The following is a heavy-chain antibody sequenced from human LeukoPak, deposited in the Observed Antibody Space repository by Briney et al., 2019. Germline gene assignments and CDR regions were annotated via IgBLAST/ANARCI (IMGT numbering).Heavy chain of an antibody. CDR3: ARMESVGSWSLFDY. J-gene: IGHJ4*02. D-gene: IGHD6-13*01. CDR1: GYTFTSYD. Sequence: ASVKVSCKASGYTFTSYDINWVRQATGQGLEWMGWMNPNSGNTGYARKFQGRVTMTRNTSISTAYMEVSSLRSEDTAVYYCARMESVGSWSLFDYWGQGTLITVSS. CDR2: MNPNSGNT. V-gene: IGHV1-8*01.